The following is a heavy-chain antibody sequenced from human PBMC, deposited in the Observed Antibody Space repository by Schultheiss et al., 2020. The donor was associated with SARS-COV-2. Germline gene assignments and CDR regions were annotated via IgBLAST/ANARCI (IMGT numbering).Heavy chain of an antibody. Sequence: GESLKISCAASGFTFSSYAMHWVRQAPGKGLEWVAVISYDGSNKYYADSVKGRFTISRDNSKNTLYLQMNSLRAEDTAVYYCARDSGRLYSYLDYWGQGTLVTVSS. J-gene: IGHJ4*02. CDR3: ARDSGRLYSYLDY. CDR2: ISYDGSNK. CDR1: GFTFSSYA. D-gene: IGHD1-1*01. V-gene: IGHV3-30*01.